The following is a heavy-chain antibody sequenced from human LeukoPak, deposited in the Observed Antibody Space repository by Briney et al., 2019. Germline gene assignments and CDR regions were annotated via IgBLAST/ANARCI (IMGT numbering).Heavy chain of an antibody. CDR1: GFTFSSYS. J-gene: IGHJ4*02. Sequence: GGSLRLSCAASGFTFSSYSMNWVRQAPGKGLEWVAVISYDGSNKYYADSVKGRFTISRDNSKNTLYLQMNSLRAEDTAVYYCARDPMGDGYNYFDYWGQGTLVTVSS. V-gene: IGHV3-30*03. CDR2: ISYDGSNK. D-gene: IGHD5-24*01. CDR3: ARDPMGDGYNYFDY.